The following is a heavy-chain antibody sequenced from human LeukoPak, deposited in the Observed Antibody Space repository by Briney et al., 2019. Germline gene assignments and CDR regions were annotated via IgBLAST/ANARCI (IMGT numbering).Heavy chain of an antibody. Sequence: GASVKVSCKASGYTFTRYYIHWVRQAPGQGLEWMGIINPSGGGTSYTQKFQGRGTMTGDTSTSTVYMELSSLRSEDTAVYYCARGPYRYFDYWGQGTLVTVSS. J-gene: IGHJ4*02. CDR3: ARGPYRYFDY. D-gene: IGHD1-26*01. CDR1: GYTFTRYY. CDR2: INPSGGGT. V-gene: IGHV1-46*01.